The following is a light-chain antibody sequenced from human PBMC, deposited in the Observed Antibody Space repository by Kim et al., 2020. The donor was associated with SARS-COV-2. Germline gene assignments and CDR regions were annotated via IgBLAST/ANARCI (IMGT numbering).Light chain of an antibody. CDR1: NIGNKN. CDR2: DDS. J-gene: IGLJ1*01. V-gene: IGLV3-21*03. CDR3: QVWDSSNDHYV. Sequence: SYELTQPPSVSVAPEKTASITCGGNNIGNKNVHWYQQKPGQAPVLVVYDDSDRPSGIPERFSGSNSGNTATLTISRVEAGDEADYYCQVWDSSNDHYVFGTGTRSPS.